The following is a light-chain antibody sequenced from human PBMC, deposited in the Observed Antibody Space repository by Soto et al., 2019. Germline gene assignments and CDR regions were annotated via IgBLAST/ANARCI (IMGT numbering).Light chain of an antibody. Sequence: QSALTQPPSASGSPGQSVTISCTGTSSDVGGYNYVSWYQQHPGKAPKLMIYEVTKRPSGVPDRFSGSKSGNTPSLTVSGLEAEDEDDYYSSSYAGNFFVFGTGTKLTVL. J-gene: IGLJ1*01. V-gene: IGLV2-8*01. CDR3: SSYAGNFFV. CDR1: SSDVGGYNY. CDR2: EVT.